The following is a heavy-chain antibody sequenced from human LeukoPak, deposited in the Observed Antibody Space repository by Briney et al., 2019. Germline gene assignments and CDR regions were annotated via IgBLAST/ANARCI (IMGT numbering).Heavy chain of an antibody. V-gene: IGHV4-59*08. CDR2: IYYSGST. J-gene: IGHJ5*02. D-gene: IGHD3-22*01. Sequence: SETLSLTCTVSGGSISSYYWNWIRQPPGKGLEWIGYIYYSGSTNYNPYLKSRVTISVDTSKNQFSLKLSSVTAADTAVYYCARQYYYDSSGYYSHNWFDPWGQGTLVTVSS. CDR3: ARQYYYDSSGYYSHNWFDP. CDR1: GGSISSYY.